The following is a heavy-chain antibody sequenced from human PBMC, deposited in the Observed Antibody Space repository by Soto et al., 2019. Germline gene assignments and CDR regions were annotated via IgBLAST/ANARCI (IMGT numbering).Heavy chain of an antibody. Sequence: QVQLVQSGGGVVQPGRSLRLSCAASGFNFNTYFMHWVRQAPGKGLEWVAMIFTNGRDKEYADSVKGRFTISRDNSNMRMYLQMDSLRPEDTAVYYWARHDAYGSNCERAYLGQGAVVTVSS. CDR2: IFTNGRDK. CDR3: ARHDAYGSNCERAY. J-gene: IGHJ4*02. V-gene: IGHV3-30*13. CDR1: GFNFNTYF. D-gene: IGHD1-26*01.